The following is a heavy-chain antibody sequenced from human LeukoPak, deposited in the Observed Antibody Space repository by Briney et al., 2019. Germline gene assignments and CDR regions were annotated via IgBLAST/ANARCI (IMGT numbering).Heavy chain of an antibody. CDR3: ARARREYSYGYRPNEMGHYFDH. D-gene: IGHD5-18*01. Sequence: GGSLRLSCAASGFTFSSYGMHWVRQAPGKGLEWVAVISYDGSNKYYADSVKGRFTISRDNSKNTLYLQMNSLRAEDTAVYYCARARREYSYGYRPNEMGHYFDHWGQGTLVTVSS. J-gene: IGHJ4*02. CDR1: GFTFSSYG. V-gene: IGHV3-30*03. CDR2: ISYDGSNK.